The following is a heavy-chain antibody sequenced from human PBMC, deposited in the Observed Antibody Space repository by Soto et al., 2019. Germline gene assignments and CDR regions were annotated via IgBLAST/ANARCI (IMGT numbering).Heavy chain of an antibody. V-gene: IGHV3-15*01. Sequence: GGSLRLSCAASGFTFSNAWMSWVRQAPGKGLEWVGRIKSKTDGGTTDYAAPVKGRFTISRDDSKNTLYLQMNSLKTEDTAVYYCTTGVIVVVITTDYWGQGTLVTVSS. D-gene: IGHD3-22*01. CDR1: GFTFSNAW. CDR2: IKSKTDGGTT. J-gene: IGHJ4*02. CDR3: TTGVIVVVITTDY.